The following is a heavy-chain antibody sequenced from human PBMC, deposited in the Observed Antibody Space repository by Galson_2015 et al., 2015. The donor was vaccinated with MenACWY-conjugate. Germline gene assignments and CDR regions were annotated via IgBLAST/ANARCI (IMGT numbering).Heavy chain of an antibody. CDR3: AAAVDYYDSFGDFDY. J-gene: IGHJ4*02. Sequence: SVKVSCKASGFTFTSSAMQWVRQARGQRLEWIGWIVVGSGNTNYAQKFQERVTITRDMSTSTAYMELSSLRSEDTAVYYCAAAVDYYDSFGDFDYWGQGTLVTVSS. CDR1: GFTFTSSA. V-gene: IGHV1-58*02. D-gene: IGHD3-22*01. CDR2: IVVGSGNT.